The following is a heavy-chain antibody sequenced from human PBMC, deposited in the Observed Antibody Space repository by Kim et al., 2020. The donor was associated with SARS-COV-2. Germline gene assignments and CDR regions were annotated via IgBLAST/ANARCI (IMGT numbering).Heavy chain of an antibody. V-gene: IGHV4-31*03. Sequence: SETLSLTCTVSGGSISSGGYYWSWIRQHPGKGLEWIGYIYYSGSTYYNPSLKSRVTISVDTSKNQFSLKLSSVTAVDTAVYYCARVPGRYRADAFDIWGQGTMVTVSS. D-gene: IGHD3-10*01. CDR3: ARVPGRYRADAFDI. CDR1: GGSISSGGYY. CDR2: IYYSGST. J-gene: IGHJ3*02.